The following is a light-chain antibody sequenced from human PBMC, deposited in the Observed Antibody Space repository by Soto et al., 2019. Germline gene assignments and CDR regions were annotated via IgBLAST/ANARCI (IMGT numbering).Light chain of an antibody. V-gene: IGKV3-11*01. CDR1: QSIGIY. J-gene: IGKJ4*01. CDR3: QQRSTWPLT. Sequence: EIVLTQSPATLSLSPGDRATLSCRASQSIGIYLAWYQQTPGQSPRLLIYEASNQATGVPAKLSGTRSGTDFTLTISSLESGDFGIYYCQQRSTWPLTFGGGTRVDI. CDR2: EAS.